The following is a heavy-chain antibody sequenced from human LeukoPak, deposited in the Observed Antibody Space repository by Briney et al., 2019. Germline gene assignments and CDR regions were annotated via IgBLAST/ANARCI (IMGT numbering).Heavy chain of an antibody. CDR3: ARVRFFDSSVLTRKRSYYFDY. CDR1: GGSISSSSYY. CDR2: IYTSGST. V-gene: IGHV4-61*02. J-gene: IGHJ4*02. D-gene: IGHD3-22*01. Sequence: PSETLSLTCTVSGGSISSSSYYWSWIRQPAGKGLEWIGRIYTSGSTNYNSSLKSRVTMSVDTSKNQFSLKLSSVTAADTAVYYCARVRFFDSSVLTRKRSYYFDYWGQGTLVTVSS.